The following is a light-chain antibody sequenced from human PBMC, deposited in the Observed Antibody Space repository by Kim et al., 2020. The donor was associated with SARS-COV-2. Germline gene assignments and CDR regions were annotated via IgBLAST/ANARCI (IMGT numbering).Light chain of an antibody. J-gene: IGKJ1*01. CDR1: QDISNY. Sequence: ASVGDRVTITSRASQDISNYLAWYQVKPGRGPRLMIYGAFALQPGVPSRFSGSGSGSDFTLTISSLQPEDVATYYCQKYNSDPWTFGQGTKVDIK. CDR3: QKYNSDPWT. CDR2: GAF. V-gene: IGKV1-27*01.